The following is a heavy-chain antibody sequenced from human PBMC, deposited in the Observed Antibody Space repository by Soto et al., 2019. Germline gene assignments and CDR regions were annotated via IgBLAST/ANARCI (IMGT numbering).Heavy chain of an antibody. CDR1: GGSISSYY. CDR2: IYYSGST. CDR3: ARDADYDFWSGYYYYMDV. V-gene: IGHV4-59*01. Sequence: PSETLSLTCTVSGGSISSYYWSWIRQPPGKGLEWIGYIYYSGSTNYNPSLKSRVTISVDTSKNQFSLKLSSVTAADTAAYYCARDADYDFWSGYYYYMDVWGKGTTVTVSS. J-gene: IGHJ6*03. D-gene: IGHD3-3*01.